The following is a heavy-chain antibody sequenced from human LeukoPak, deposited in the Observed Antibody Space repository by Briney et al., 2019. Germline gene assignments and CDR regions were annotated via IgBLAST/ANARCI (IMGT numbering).Heavy chain of an antibody. J-gene: IGHJ4*02. CDR3: ARCCSSWYCLDY. CDR1: GYTFTSYG. Sequence: ASVKVSCKASGYTFTSYGIRWVRQAPGQGLEWMGWISVYIGNTNYAQNFHGRVTVTTDASTSTAYMDLGSLRSDDTAVYYCARCCSSWYCLDYWGQGTLVTVSS. CDR2: ISVYIGNT. D-gene: IGHD6-13*01. V-gene: IGHV1-18*01.